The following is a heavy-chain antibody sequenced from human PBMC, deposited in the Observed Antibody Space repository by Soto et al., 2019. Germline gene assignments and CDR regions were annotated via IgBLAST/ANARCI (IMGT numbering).Heavy chain of an antibody. V-gene: IGHV3-9*01. Sequence: PGWSLRLSCAASGFTFDDHAMHWVRQAPGKGLEWVSGISWNSGSIGYADSVKGRFTISRDNAKNSLYLQMNSLRAEDTALYYCEQDLTGTTKDADFDSWGQGTMVTVSS. J-gene: IGHJ3*02. D-gene: IGHD1-20*01. CDR3: EQDLTGTTKDADFDS. CDR1: GFTFDDHA. CDR2: ISWNSGSI.